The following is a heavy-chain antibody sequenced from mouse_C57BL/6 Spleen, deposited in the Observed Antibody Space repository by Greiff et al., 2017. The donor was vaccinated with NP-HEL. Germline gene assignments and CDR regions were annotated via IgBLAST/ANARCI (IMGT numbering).Heavy chain of an antibody. CDR3: ARTDSNIRGGYFDV. V-gene: IGHV1-82*01. Sequence: QVQLQQSGPELVKPGASVKISCKASGYAFSSSWMNWVKQRPGKGLEWIGRIYPGDGDTNYNGKFKGKATLTADKSSSTAYMQLSSLTSEDSAVYFCARTDSNIRGGYFDVWGTGTTVTVSS. CDR1: GYAFSSSW. CDR2: IYPGDGDT. J-gene: IGHJ1*03. D-gene: IGHD2-5*01.